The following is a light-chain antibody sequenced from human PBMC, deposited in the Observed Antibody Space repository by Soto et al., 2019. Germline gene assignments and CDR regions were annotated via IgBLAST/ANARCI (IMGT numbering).Light chain of an antibody. J-gene: IGKJ5*01. Sequence: DIVMTQTPLSLSVTPGQSASISCKSSQTIMHTDGKTYLYWYLQKPGQPPQSLIYEVSNRFSGVPDRFSGSGSGTDFTLQISRVEAEDVGIYSCMQSIQLPITFGQGTRLEIK. CDR2: EVS. CDR1: QTIMHTDGKTY. V-gene: IGKV2D-29*01. CDR3: MQSIQLPIT.